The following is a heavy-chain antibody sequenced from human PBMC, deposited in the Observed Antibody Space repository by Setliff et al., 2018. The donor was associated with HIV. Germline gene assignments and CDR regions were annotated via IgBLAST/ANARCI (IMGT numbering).Heavy chain of an antibody. V-gene: IGHV3-48*01. Sequence: LRLSCAASGLTFSSYGMTWGGRAPGKGLEGVSYISSSIDTIYYADSVKGRFTISRDNAKNSLYLQMNSPRAGDTAXYYCARGVVIXXHNWFDPWGQGTLVTVSS. CDR3: ARGVVIXXHNWFDP. J-gene: IGHJ5*02. D-gene: IGHD2-21*01. CDR1: GLTFSSYG. CDR2: ISSSIDTI.